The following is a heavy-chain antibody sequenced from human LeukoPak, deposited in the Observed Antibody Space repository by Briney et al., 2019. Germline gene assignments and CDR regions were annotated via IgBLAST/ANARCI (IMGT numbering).Heavy chain of an antibody. D-gene: IGHD3-9*01. CDR1: GFTFSSYW. CDR3: ARVEYDILTGYLTPYYFDY. J-gene: IGHJ4*02. V-gene: IGHV3-7*03. CDR2: IKQDGSEK. Sequence: GGSLRLSCAASGFTFSSYWMSWVRQAPGKGLEWVANIKQDGSEKYYVDSVKGRFTISRDNAKNSLYLQMNSLRAEDTAVYYCARVEYDILTGYLTPYYFDYWGQGTLVAVSS.